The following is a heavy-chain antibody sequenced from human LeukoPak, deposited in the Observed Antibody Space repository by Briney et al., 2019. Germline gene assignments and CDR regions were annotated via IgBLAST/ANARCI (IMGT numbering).Heavy chain of an antibody. J-gene: IGHJ3*02. CDR3: ARASTHRYNWKSGQLNDAFDI. Sequence: SETLSLTCTISGASIDSYYWSWIRQPPGKGLEWIGYIYYSGTTNYNPSLKRRVTISVDTSKNQFSLKLSSVTAADTAVYYCARASTHRYNWKSGQLNDAFDIWGQGTMVTVSS. D-gene: IGHD1-20*01. CDR1: GASIDSYY. CDR2: IYYSGTT. V-gene: IGHV4-59*01.